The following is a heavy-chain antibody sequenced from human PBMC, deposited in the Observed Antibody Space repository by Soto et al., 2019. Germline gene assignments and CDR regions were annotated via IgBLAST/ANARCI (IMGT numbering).Heavy chain of an antibody. V-gene: IGHV3-30-3*01. J-gene: IGHJ6*02. CDR1: GFTFSSYA. CDR3: ARARRACSSTSCQPYYYYYGMDV. Sequence: PGGPLRLSCAASGFTFSSYAMHWVRQAPGKGLEWVAVISYDGSNKYYADSVKGRFTISRDNSKNTLYLQMNSLRAEDTAVYYCARARRACSSTSCQPYYYYYGMDVWGQGTTVTVSS. CDR2: ISYDGSNK. D-gene: IGHD2-2*01.